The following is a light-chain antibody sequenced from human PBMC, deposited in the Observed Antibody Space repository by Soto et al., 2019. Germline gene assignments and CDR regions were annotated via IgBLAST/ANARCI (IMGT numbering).Light chain of an antibody. CDR3: QQAYNAPHT. Sequence: DIQMTQSPLSLSASVGDRVSITCRASQSVNTNLHWFQQKPGKAPKLLIYGTSNLHSGIPSRFSGSGSGTDFTLTISSLQPEDFASYYGQQAYNAPHTFGQGTRVEIK. J-gene: IGKJ2*01. CDR1: QSVNTN. V-gene: IGKV1-39*01. CDR2: GTS.